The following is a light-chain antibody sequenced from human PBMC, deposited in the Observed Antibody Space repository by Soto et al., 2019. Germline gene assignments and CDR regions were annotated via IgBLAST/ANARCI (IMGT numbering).Light chain of an antibody. J-gene: IGLJ2*01. CDR2: VNSDGSH. CDR3: QTWGTGFHVL. Sequence: QAVLTQSPSAAASLGASVTLTCTLSSGHSSYAIAWHQQQPEKGPRFLMKVNSDGSHINGDGVPDRFSGSSSGAERYLTISSLQSEDEADYYCQTWGTGFHVLFGGGTKLTVL. V-gene: IGLV4-69*01. CDR1: SGHSSYA.